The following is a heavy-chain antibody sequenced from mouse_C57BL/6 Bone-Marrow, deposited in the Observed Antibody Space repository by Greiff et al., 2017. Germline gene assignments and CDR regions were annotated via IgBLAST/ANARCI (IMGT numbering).Heavy chain of an antibody. CDR3: ARQEGYYSNPFAY. D-gene: IGHD2-5*01. CDR2: ISSGGSYT. Sequence: EVQLVESGGDLVKPGGSLKLSCAASGFTFSSYGMSWVRQTPDKRLEWVATISSGGSYTYYPDSVKGRFTISRDNAKNTLYLQMSSLKSEDTAMYYWARQEGYYSNPFAYWGQGTLVTVAA. CDR1: GFTFSSYG. V-gene: IGHV5-6*01. J-gene: IGHJ3*01.